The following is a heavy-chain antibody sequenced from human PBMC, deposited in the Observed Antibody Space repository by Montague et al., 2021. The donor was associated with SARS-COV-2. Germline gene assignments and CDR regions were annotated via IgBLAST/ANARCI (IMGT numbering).Heavy chain of an antibody. J-gene: IGHJ4*02. D-gene: IGHD3-3*01. CDR1: GGSISSGSYY. CDR3: ARQLAGFWSGYFDY. CDR2: MYTSGST. V-gene: IGHV4-61*02. Sequence: TLSLTCTVSGGSISSGSYYWSWIRQPAGKGLEWIGRMYTSGSTNYNPSLKSRVTISVDTSKNHFSLKLSSVTAADTAVYYCARQLAGFWSGYFDYWGQGTLVTVSS.